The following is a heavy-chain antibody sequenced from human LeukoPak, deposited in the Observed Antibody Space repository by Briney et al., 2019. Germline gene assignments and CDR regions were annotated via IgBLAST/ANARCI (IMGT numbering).Heavy chain of an antibody. J-gene: IGHJ5*02. Sequence: GGSLRLSCAASGFTVTSNYMSWVRQAPGKGLEWVSIIYSGGGAYYADSVKGRFTISRDNSRNTLFLQMNSLRAEDTAMYYCARVFPPNWFDPWGQGALVTVSS. CDR3: ARVFPPNWFDP. CDR2: IYSGGGA. V-gene: IGHV3-66*01. CDR1: GFTVTSNY. D-gene: IGHD3-10*02.